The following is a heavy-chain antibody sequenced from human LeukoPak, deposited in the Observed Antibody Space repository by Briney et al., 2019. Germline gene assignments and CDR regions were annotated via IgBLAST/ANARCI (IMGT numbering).Heavy chain of an antibody. Sequence: GGSLRLSCAACGFTFSSYDMHWVRQATGKGLEWVSAIGTAGDTYYPGSVKGQFTISRENAKNSLYLQMNSLRAGDTAVYYCARHLYWNDYVWGSYRWSMAVWGKRTTVTVSS. CDR3: ARHLYWNDYVWGSYRWSMAV. D-gene: IGHD3-16*02. J-gene: IGHJ6*03. CDR1: GFTFSSYD. V-gene: IGHV3-13*03. CDR2: IGTAGDT.